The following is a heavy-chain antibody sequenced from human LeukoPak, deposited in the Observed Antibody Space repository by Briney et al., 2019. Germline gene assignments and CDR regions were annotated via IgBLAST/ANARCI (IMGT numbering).Heavy chain of an antibody. CDR3: ARLPPSYTIFGVVSDY. CDR2: IIPIFGTA. CDR1: GGTFSSYA. V-gene: IGHV1-69*01. D-gene: IGHD3-3*01. Sequence: ASVKVSCNASGGTFSSYAISWVRQAPGQGLEWMGGIIPIFGTANYAQKFQGRVTITADESTSTAYMELSSLRSEDTAVYYCARLPPSYTIFGVVSDYWGQGTLVTVSS. J-gene: IGHJ4*02.